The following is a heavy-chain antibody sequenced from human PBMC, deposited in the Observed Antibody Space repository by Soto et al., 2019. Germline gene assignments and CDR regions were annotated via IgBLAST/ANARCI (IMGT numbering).Heavy chain of an antibody. CDR3: ATGPTPAFAF. D-gene: IGHD1-1*01. Sequence: GGSLRLSCAASGFTFSTYWMHWVRQAPGKGLVWVSRIHSDGITTLYADSVTGRFTISRDNAKNTVFLQMNSLRAEDTAVYYCATGPTPAFAFWGRGTMVTVSS. CDR1: GFTFSTYW. V-gene: IGHV3-74*01. J-gene: IGHJ3*01. CDR2: IHSDGITT.